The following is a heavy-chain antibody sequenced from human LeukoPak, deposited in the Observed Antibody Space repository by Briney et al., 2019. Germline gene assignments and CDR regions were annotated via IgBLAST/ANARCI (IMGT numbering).Heavy chain of an antibody. Sequence: TGGSLRLSCAASGFTFSAYSMNWIRQAPGKGLEWISHISGSGRSIFSADSVRGRFTISRDNANNSLFLQMNSLRAEGTAVYYCARGRYYDTSAYNYFDPWGQGTLVTVSS. CDR2: ISGSGRSI. V-gene: IGHV3-48*01. D-gene: IGHD3-22*01. CDR1: GFTFSAYS. J-gene: IGHJ5*02. CDR3: ARGRYYDTSAYNYFDP.